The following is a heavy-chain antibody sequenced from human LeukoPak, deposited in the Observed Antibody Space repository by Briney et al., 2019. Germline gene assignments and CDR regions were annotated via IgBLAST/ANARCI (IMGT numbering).Heavy chain of an antibody. V-gene: IGHV1-2*02. CDR2: INPNSGGT. CDR1: GYTFTGYY. Sequence: GASVKVSCKASGYTFTGYYMHWVRQAPGQGLEWMGWINPNSGGTNYAQKFQGRVTMTRDTSISTAYMELSRLRSDDTAVYYCARELLYSSSWYTRPGWFDPWGQGTLVTVSS. CDR3: ARELLYSSSWYTRPGWFDP. D-gene: IGHD6-13*01. J-gene: IGHJ5*02.